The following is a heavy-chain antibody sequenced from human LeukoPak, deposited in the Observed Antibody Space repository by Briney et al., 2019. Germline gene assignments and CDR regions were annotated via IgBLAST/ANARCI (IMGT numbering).Heavy chain of an antibody. D-gene: IGHD2-15*01. CDR2: ISSSGTI. CDR1: GFTFRSYE. CDR3: ARGGYCSGGTCYSYNAFDI. Sequence: PGGSLRLSCAASGFTFRSYEMNWVRQAPGKGLEWASYISSSGTIYYADSVKGRFTISRDNAKNSLYLHMNSLRAEDTAVYYCARGGYCSGGTCYSYNAFDIWGQGTMVTVSS. V-gene: IGHV3-48*03. J-gene: IGHJ3*02.